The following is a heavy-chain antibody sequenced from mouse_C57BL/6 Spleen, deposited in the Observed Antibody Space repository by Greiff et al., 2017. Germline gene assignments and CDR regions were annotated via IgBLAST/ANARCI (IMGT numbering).Heavy chain of an antibody. V-gene: IGHV3-6*01. Sequence: EVQVVESGPGLVKPSQSLSLTCSVTGYSITSGYYWNWIRQFPGNKLEWMGYISYDGSNNYHPSLKNRISITRDTSKNQFFLKLKSVTTEDTATYYCARDGRRFAYWGQGTLVTVSA. CDR3: ARDGRRFAY. CDR2: ISYDGSN. J-gene: IGHJ3*01. CDR1: GYSITSGYY.